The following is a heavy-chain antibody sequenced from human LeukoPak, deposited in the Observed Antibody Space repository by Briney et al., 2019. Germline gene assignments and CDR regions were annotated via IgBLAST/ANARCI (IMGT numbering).Heavy chain of an antibody. CDR3: AKVNRYYGSGTYYHDAFDV. D-gene: IGHD3-10*01. V-gene: IGHV3-66*01. J-gene: IGHJ3*01. CDR2: IYSGGGP. CDR1: GFSVSAYY. Sequence: PGGSLRLSCAASGFSVSAYYMSWVRQAPGKGLEGVSIIYSGGGPHYADSVKGRFTISRDISKNTLYLQMNNLGAEDTAVYYCAKVNRYYGSGTYYHDAFDVWGRGTMVTVSS.